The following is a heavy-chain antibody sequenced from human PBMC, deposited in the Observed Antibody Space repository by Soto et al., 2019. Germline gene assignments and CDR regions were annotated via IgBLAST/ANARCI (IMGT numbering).Heavy chain of an antibody. Sequence: QVQLQESCPGLVKPSGTLSLTCAVSGGSISSSNWWSWVRQPPGKGLEWIGEIYHSGSTNYNPSLERRFTISVDKPMNHFSLKLSSVTAADTAVYYCARVNAAACTNWFEPWGQGTLVAVSS. CDR2: IYHSGST. D-gene: IGHD6-13*01. J-gene: IGHJ5*02. CDR3: ARVNAAACTNWFEP. V-gene: IGHV4-4*02. CDR1: GGSISSSNW.